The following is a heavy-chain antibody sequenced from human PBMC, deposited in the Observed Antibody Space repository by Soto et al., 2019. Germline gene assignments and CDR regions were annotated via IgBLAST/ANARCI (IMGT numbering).Heavy chain of an antibody. D-gene: IGHD2-2*01. Sequence: QVQLVQSGAEVKKPGSSVKVSCKASGGTFSSYAISWVRQAPGQGLERMGGIIPIFGTANYAQKFQGRVTITADESTSTAYMELSSLRSEDTAVYYCARDHGSGCSSTSCYGYYYGMDVWGQGTTVTVSS. J-gene: IGHJ6*02. CDR2: IIPIFGTA. V-gene: IGHV1-69*01. CDR3: ARDHGSGCSSTSCYGYYYGMDV. CDR1: GGTFSSYA.